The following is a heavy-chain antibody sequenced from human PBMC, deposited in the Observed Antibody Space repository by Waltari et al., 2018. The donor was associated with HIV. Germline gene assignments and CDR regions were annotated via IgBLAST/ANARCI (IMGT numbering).Heavy chain of an antibody. CDR3: VKDMFGEYDY. V-gene: IGHV3-74*01. J-gene: IGHJ4*02. CDR1: GFRVSRYW. CDR2: INPDGNTI. Sequence: EVQLVQSGGGLVQPGGSRRLSCAASGFRVSRYWMHWVRPIPGQGLVWVSRINPDGNTINYADSVRGRFTISRDYAKNTLYLQMNSLRDEDTAMYYCVKDMFGEYDYWGQGTLVTVSS. D-gene: IGHD3-10*02.